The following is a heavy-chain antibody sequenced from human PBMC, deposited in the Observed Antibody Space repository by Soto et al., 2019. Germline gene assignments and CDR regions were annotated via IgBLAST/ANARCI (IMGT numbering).Heavy chain of an antibody. CDR1: GGTFSSFT. CDR2: IIPIYGTA. V-gene: IGHV1-69*01. J-gene: IGHJ6*02. D-gene: IGHD1-26*01. CDR3: AKDRRADWESYSYYAMDV. Sequence: QVQLVQSGAEVKKPGSSVKVSCKASGGTFSSFTISWVRQAPGQGLEWMGGIIPIYGTANYAQKFQGRVTITADAYTRTAYMELSSLRSEDTAVYYCAKDRRADWESYSYYAMDVWGQGTTVTVSS.